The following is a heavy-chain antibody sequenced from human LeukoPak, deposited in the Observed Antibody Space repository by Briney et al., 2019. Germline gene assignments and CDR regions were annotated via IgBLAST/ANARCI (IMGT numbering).Heavy chain of an antibody. J-gene: IGHJ6*03. CDR2: IYYSGST. Sequence: SETLSLTCTVSGGSISSSSYYWGWIRQPPGKGLEWIGSIYYSGSTYYNPSLKSRVTISVDTSKNQFSLKRSSVTAADAAVYYCASIPGYSSGGYYYYYMDVWGKGTTVTVSS. CDR1: GGSISSSSYY. CDR3: ASIPGYSSGGYYYYYMDV. D-gene: IGHD6-19*01. V-gene: IGHV4-39*01.